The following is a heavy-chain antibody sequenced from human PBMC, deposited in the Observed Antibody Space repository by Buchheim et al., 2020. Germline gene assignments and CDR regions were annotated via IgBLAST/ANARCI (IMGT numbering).Heavy chain of an antibody. D-gene: IGHD6-6*01. Sequence: EVQLVESGGGLVQPGGSLRLSCAASGFTFSSYWMSWVRQAPGKGLEWVANIKQDGSEKYYVDSVKGRFNISRDNAKNSLYLQMNSLRAEDTAVYYCARDGSSALIYYYYYYGMDVWGQGTT. V-gene: IGHV3-7*01. CDR1: GFTFSSYW. J-gene: IGHJ6*02. CDR2: IKQDGSEK. CDR3: ARDGSSALIYYYYYYGMDV.